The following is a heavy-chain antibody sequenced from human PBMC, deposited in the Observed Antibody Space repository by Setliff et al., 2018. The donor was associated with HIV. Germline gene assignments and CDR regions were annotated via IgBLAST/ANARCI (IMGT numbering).Heavy chain of an antibody. V-gene: IGHV2-5*02. D-gene: IGHD6-13*01. CDR3: AHGRIAAADPGPFDL. CDR1: GFSLSTSGVG. Sequence: SGPTLVNPTQTLTLTCTFSGFSLSTSGVGVGWIRQPPGKALEWLALIYWDDDKFYNPSLKSRLTITKDTSKSRVVLTMTNLDPVDTATYFCAHGRIAAADPGPFDLWGRGTLVTVSS. CDR2: IYWDDDK. J-gene: IGHJ2*01.